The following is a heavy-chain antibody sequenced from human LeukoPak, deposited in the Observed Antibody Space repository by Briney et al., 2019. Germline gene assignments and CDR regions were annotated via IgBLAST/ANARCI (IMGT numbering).Heavy chain of an antibody. CDR3: ARVVQLALVAGDYFDF. CDR2: IYHSGNT. V-gene: IGHV4-38-2*01. Sequence: KSSETLSLTCAVSDYSISSAHYWGWIRQPPGKGLEWIGSIYHSGNTYYNPSVESRVTLSVDTSKNHFSLKLSSVTAADTAVYYCARVVQLALVAGDYFDFWGQGTLVTVS. CDR1: DYSISSAHY. J-gene: IGHJ4*02. D-gene: IGHD5-18*01.